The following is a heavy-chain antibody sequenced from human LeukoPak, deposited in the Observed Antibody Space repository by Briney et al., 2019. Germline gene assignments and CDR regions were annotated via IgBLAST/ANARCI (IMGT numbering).Heavy chain of an antibody. CDR1: GGSISSSSYY. Sequence: SETLSLTCTVSGGSISSSSYYWGWIRQPPGKGLEWIGSIYYSGSTYYNPSLKSRVTISVDTSKNQFSLKLSSVTAADTAVYYCARDRRGYSHGYYYYYMDVWGKGTTVTVSS. V-gene: IGHV4-39*07. D-gene: IGHD5-18*01. J-gene: IGHJ6*03. CDR3: ARDRRGYSHGYYYYYMDV. CDR2: IYYSGST.